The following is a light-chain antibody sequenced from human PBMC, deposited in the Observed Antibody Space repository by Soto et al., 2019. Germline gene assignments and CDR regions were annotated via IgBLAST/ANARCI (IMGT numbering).Light chain of an antibody. CDR1: QGITIW. CDR2: RAY. Sequence: DIQMTQSPSSVSASVGDRVTITCLASQGITIWLAWYQQKPGKAPKLLLYRAYNLQSGDKSRFSGSGSGKDFNLTISCLQPADFATYYCQQTTTFPLNFGGGTKVEI. J-gene: IGKJ4*01. CDR3: QQTTTFPLN. V-gene: IGKV1-12*01.